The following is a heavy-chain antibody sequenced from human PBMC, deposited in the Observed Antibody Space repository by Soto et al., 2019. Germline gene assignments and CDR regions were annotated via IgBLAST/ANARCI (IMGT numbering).Heavy chain of an antibody. CDR3: ARGTIFGVVPWYFDY. CDR1: GFTFSSYS. D-gene: IGHD3-3*01. J-gene: IGHJ4*02. Sequence: SGGSLRLSCAASGFTFSSYSMNWVRQAPGKGLEWVSSISSSSSYIYYADSVKGRLTISRDNAKNSLHLQMNSLRAEDTAVYYCARGTIFGVVPWYFDYWGQGTLVTVSS. V-gene: IGHV3-21*01. CDR2: ISSSSSYI.